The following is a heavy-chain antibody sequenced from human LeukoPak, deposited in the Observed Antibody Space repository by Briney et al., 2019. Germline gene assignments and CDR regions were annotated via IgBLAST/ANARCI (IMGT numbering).Heavy chain of an antibody. Sequence: GGSLRLSCAASGFTFSSYNMNWVRQAPGKGLEWVSSITSSSSYIYYADSVKGLFTISRDTHKHSLYLQMNSLRAEDTGVYYCARDSKGYSYGYGGDYWGQGTLVTVSS. D-gene: IGHD5-18*01. J-gene: IGHJ4*02. CDR2: ITSSSSYI. V-gene: IGHV3-21*01. CDR3: ARDSKGYSYGYGGDY. CDR1: GFTFSSYN.